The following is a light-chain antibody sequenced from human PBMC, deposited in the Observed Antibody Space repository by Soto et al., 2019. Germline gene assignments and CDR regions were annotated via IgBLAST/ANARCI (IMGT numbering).Light chain of an antibody. CDR2: VAV. CDR1: QSVGGD. Sequence: EVVMTQSPVTLPVSPGERATLSCRASQSVGGDLAWYQQTPGQTPRLLIYVAVTKDTGVAARFSGAGSGTEFTPTVDSLQSEDVAMYYCQQYNAWSRTFGQGTKLEI. J-gene: IGKJ2*01. CDR3: QQYNAWSRT. V-gene: IGKV3-15*01.